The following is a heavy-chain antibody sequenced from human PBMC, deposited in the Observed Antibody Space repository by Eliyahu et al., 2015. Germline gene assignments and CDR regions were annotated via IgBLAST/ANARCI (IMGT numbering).Heavy chain of an antibody. CDR2: XYYSGST. CDR3: ARLGRAAAAPWYSSGWYPN. CDR1: GGSISSSSYY. V-gene: IGHV4-39*01. J-gene: IGHJ4*02. D-gene: IGHD6-19*01. Sequence: QLQLQESGPGLVKPSETLSLTCTVSGGSISSSSYYWGWIRQPPGKGLEWIGSXYYSGSTYYNPSLKSRVTISVDTSKNQFSLKLSSVTAADTAVYYCARLGRAAAAPWYSSGWYPNWGQGTLVTVSS.